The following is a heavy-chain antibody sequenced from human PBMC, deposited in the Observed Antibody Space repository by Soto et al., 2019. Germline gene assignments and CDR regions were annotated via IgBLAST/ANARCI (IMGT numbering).Heavy chain of an antibody. CDR3: ARVWFGELAPSYFDY. V-gene: IGHV4-59*01. CDR1: GGSISSYY. D-gene: IGHD3-10*01. CDR2: IYYSGST. Sequence: SETLSLTCTVSGGSISSYYWSWIRQPPGKGLEWIGYIYYSGSTNYNPSLTCRVTISVDTSKNQFSLKLSSVTAADTAVYYCARVWFGELAPSYFDYWGQGTLVTVSS. J-gene: IGHJ4*02.